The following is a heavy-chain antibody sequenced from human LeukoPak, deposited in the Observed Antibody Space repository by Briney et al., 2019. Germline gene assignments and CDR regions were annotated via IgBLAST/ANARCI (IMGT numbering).Heavy chain of an antibody. CDR2: KYHSGGT. D-gene: IGHD4/OR15-4a*01. Sequence: PSETLSLTCSVSGYSISSGYYWGWIRQSPGKGLEWIGSKYHSGGTYYNPSLKSRVTISVDTSKNQFSLILSSVSAADTALYYCARDDSHDYGSYFDYWGQGTLVTVSS. J-gene: IGHJ4*02. V-gene: IGHV4-38-2*02. CDR3: ARDDSHDYGSYFDY. CDR1: GYSISSGYY.